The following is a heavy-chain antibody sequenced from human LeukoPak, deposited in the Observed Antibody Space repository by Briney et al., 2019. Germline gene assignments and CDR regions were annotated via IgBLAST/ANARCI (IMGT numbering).Heavy chain of an antibody. J-gene: IGHJ4*02. V-gene: IGHV3-30*18. CDR1: PGITFSDYW. CDR2: ISYDGSNK. CDR3: AKDEDIVVVVAASPFDY. Sequence: GGSLRLSCAASPGITFSDYWMNWVRQAPGKGLEWVAVISYDGSNKYYADSVKGRFTISRDNSKNTLYLQMNSLRAEDTAVYYCAKDEDIVVVVAASPFDYWGQGTLVTVSS. D-gene: IGHD2-15*01.